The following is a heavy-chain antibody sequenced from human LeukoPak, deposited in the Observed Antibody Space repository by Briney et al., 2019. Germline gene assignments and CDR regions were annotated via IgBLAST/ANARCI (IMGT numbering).Heavy chain of an antibody. J-gene: IGHJ4*02. CDR1: GGTFSSYA. CDR2: IIPIFGTA. CDR3: ARNGDWAPFDY. D-gene: IGHD4-17*01. Sequence: SVKVSCKASGGTFSSYAISWVRQAPGQGLEWMGRIIPIFGTANYAQKFQGRVTITTDESTSTAHMELSSLRSEDTAVYYCARNGDWAPFDYWGQGTLVTVSS. V-gene: IGHV1-69*05.